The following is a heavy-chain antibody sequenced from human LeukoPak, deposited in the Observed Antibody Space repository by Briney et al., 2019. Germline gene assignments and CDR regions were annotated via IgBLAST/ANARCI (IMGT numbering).Heavy chain of an antibody. D-gene: IGHD1-26*01. CDR3: ARDGASLNWFDP. V-gene: IGHV3-30-3*01. CDR2: ISYDGSNE. Sequence: GGSLRLSCAASGFTFSSYTMHWVRQAPGKGLEWVAVISYDGSNEYYADSVKGRFTISRDNSKNTLYWQMNSLRAEDTAVYYCARDGASLNWFDPWGQGTLVTVSS. CDR1: GFTFSSYT. J-gene: IGHJ5*02.